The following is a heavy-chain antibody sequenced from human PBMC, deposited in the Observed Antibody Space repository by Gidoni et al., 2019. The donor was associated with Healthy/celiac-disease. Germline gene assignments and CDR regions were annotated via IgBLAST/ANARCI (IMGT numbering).Heavy chain of an antibody. CDR2: ISYDGSNK. D-gene: IGHD2-15*01. CDR1: GFTFRSYA. J-gene: IGHJ4*02. Sequence: QVQLVESGGGVVQPGRSLRLSCAASGFTFRSYAMHWVRQAPGKGLEWVAVISYDGSNKYYADSVKGRFTTSRDNSKNTLYLQMNSLRAEDTAVYYCARAGGVVVVAATQPFDYWGQGTLVTVSS. CDR3: ARAGGVVVVAATQPFDY. V-gene: IGHV3-30-3*01.